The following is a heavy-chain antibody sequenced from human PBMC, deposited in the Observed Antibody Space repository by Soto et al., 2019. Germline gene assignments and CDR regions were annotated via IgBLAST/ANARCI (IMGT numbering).Heavy chain of an antibody. CDR1: GGSISSGDYH. CDR2: IYYSGST. Sequence: QVQLQESGPGLVKPSQTLSLTCTVSGGSISSGDYHWRWIRQPPGKGLEWIGYIYYSGSTYYNPSLKSRVTISVDTSKNQFSLKLSSVTAADTAVYYCARGSTMPEAWFDPWGQGTLVTVSS. J-gene: IGHJ5*02. CDR3: ARGSTMPEAWFDP. D-gene: IGHD2-2*01. V-gene: IGHV4-30-4*01.